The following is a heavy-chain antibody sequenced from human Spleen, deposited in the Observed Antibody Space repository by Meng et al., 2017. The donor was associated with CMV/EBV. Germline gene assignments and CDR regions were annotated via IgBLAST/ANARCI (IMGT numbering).Heavy chain of an antibody. Sequence: ASVKVSCKASGYTLSSYDINWVRQATGQGLEWMGWMNPNSGNTGYAQKFQGRVTMTRDTSISIAYMELNSLRSEDTAVYYCARYDFWSGPYYYYGMDVWGQGTTVTVSS. CDR2: MNPNSGNT. V-gene: IGHV1-8*01. CDR3: ARYDFWSGPYYYYGMDV. J-gene: IGHJ6*02. D-gene: IGHD3-3*01. CDR1: GYTLSSYD.